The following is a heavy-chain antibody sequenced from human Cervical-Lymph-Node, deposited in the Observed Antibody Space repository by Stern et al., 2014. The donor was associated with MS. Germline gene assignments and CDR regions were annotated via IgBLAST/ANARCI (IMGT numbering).Heavy chain of an antibody. V-gene: IGHV1-2*02. CDR2: IIPKSGNT. J-gene: IGHJ4*02. D-gene: IGHD6-13*01. CDR1: GYTFTGYY. CDR3: ARDRDFSSWGDFDY. Sequence: QVQLVQSGAEMKTPGASVKVSCKASGYTFTGYYVQWVRQAPGQGLAWMGWIIPKSGNTNYAQKLQGRVTMTRDTSISTAYMELSSLRFDDTATYYCARDRDFSSWGDFDYWGQGTLVTVSS.